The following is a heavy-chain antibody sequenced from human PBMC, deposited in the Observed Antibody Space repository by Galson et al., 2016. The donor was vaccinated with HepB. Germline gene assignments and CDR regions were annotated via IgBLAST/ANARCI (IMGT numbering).Heavy chain of an antibody. CDR2: IWFDGSKK. CDR3: ARQGVGASFDY. Sequence: SLRLSCAASGFTFRNYAMHWVRQAPGKGLEWVAVIWFDGSKKYYVDSVEGRFTISRDNSKNTVYLQMNSLRHEDTAVYYCARQGVGASFDYWGQGTLVTVSS. V-gene: IGHV3-33*01. J-gene: IGHJ4*02. D-gene: IGHD1-26*01. CDR1: GFTFRNYA.